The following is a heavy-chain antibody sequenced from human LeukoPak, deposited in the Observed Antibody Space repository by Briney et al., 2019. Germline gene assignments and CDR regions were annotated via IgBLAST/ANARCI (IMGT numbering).Heavy chain of an antibody. V-gene: IGHV5-51*01. CDR2: IYPADSDI. D-gene: IGHD2-15*01. J-gene: IGHJ5*02. CDR1: GYSINNYW. CDR3: ARQEYCSGGSCYTWFDP. Sequence: GESLKISCKGSGYSINNYWVGWVRQMPGKGLEWMGIIYPADSDIRYSPSFQGQVTISADKSISTAYLQWSSLKASDTAMYYCARQEYCSGGSCYTWFDPWGQGTLVTVSS.